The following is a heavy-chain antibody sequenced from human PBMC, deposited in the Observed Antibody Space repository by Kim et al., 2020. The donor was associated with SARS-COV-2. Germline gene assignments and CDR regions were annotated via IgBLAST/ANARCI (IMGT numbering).Heavy chain of an antibody. CDR1: GYTFTSYA. CDR3: ARLYYYDSSGYYYVDYYFDY. CDR2: INAGNGNT. Sequence: ASVKVSCKASGYTFTSYAMHWVRQAPGQRLEWMGWINAGNGNTKYSQKFQGRVTITRDTSASTAYMELSSLRSEDTAVYYCARLYYYDSSGYYYVDYYFDYWGQGTLVTVSS. J-gene: IGHJ4*02. V-gene: IGHV1-3*01. D-gene: IGHD3-22*01.